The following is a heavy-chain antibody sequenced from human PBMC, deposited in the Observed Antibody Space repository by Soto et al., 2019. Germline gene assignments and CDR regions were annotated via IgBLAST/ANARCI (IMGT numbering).Heavy chain of an antibody. CDR1: GYTFTSYG. CDR3: ARRTTVTTTSPYYYYYYGMDV. Sequence: GASVKVSCKASGYTFTSYGISWVRQAPGQGLEWMGWISAYNGNTNYAQKLQGRVTMTTDTSTSTAYMELRSLRSDDTAVYYCARRTTVTTTSPYYYYYYGMDVWGQGTTVTVSS. J-gene: IGHJ6*02. CDR2: ISAYNGNT. D-gene: IGHD4-4*01. V-gene: IGHV1-18*04.